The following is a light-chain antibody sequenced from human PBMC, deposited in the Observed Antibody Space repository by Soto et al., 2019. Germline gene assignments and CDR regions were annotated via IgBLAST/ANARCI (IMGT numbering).Light chain of an antibody. CDR1: QSVSTTY. V-gene: IGKV3-20*01. J-gene: IGKJ4*01. CDR3: QQYGSSPST. CDR2: GAS. Sequence: IVLTQFPVALSLSPGERATLSCRASQSVSTTYLAWYQQKSGQAPRLLIYGASSRATGIPDRFSGSGSGTDFTLTISRLEPEDFAVYYCQQYGSSPSTFGGGTRWIS.